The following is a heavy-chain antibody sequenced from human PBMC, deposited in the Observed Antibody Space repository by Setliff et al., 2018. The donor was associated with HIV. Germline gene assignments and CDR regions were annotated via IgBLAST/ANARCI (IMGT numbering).Heavy chain of an antibody. CDR2: FDPEDGKT. V-gene: IGHV1-24*01. CDR3: ARRYTSRGDFDY. CDR1: GYTLTELS. Sequence: ASVKVSCKVSGYTLTELSMHWVRQAPGKGLGWMGGFDPEDGKTIYAQKFQGRVTMTRDSSTSTVYMILSSLRSEDTAIYYCARRYTSRGDFDYWGQGTLVTVSS. J-gene: IGHJ4*02. D-gene: IGHD2-2*02.